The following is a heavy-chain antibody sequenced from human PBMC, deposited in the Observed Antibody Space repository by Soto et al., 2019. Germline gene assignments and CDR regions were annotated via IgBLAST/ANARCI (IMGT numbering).Heavy chain of an antibody. CDR3: ATNVLVPAAINWFDP. D-gene: IGHD2-2*01. V-gene: IGHV4-59*01. CDR1: GGSISSYY. Sequence: PSETLSLTCTVSGGSISSYYWSWIRQPPGKGLEWIGYIHYSGSTKYNPSLKSRVTISVDTSKNQFSLKLSSVTAADTAVYYCATNVLVPAAINWFDPWGQGTLVTVSS. CDR2: IHYSGST. J-gene: IGHJ5*02.